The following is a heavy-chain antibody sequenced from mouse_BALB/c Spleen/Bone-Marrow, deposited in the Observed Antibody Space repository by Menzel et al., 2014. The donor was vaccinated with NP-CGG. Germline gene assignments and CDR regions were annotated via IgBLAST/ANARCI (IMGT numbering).Heavy chain of an antibody. J-gene: IGHJ4*01. CDR2: INPYNGDT. CDR3: GKEYGNYDYAMDY. CDR1: GYTFTGYF. V-gene: IGHV1-37*01. Sequence: EVQRVESGPELVKPGASVKISCKASGYTFTGYFMNWVKQSHGKSLEWIGRINPYNGDTFYNQKFKGKATLTVDKSSSTAHMELLSLTSEDSAVYYCGKEYGNYDYAMDYWGQGTSVTVSS. D-gene: IGHD2-10*02.